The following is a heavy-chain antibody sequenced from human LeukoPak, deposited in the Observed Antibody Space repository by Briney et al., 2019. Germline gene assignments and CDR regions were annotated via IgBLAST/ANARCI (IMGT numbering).Heavy chain of an antibody. V-gene: IGHV3-11*04. CDR1: GFTFRDYY. J-gene: IGHJ3*02. CDR3: ARALLDAFDI. Sequence: PGGSLRLSCAASGFTFRDYYMTWIRQAPGKGLEWVSYISNSGGATYYADSVKGRFTISRDNAENSLYLQMSSLKVEDTAVYYCARALLDAFDIWGQGTVVTVPS. CDR2: ISNSGGAT.